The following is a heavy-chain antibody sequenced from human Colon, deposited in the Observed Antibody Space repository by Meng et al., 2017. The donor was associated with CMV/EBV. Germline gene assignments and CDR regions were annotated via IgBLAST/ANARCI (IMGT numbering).Heavy chain of an antibody. CDR1: GFTFSSYD. J-gene: IGHJ3*02. CDR2: IGSAGET. CDR3: ARGSGHYDFWSGSLSGFDI. Sequence: GESLKISCAASGFTFSSYDMHWVRQATGKGLEWVSAIGSAGETYYPGSVKGRFTISRENAKNSLYLQMNSLRAGDTAVYYCARGSGHYDFWSGSLSGFDIWGQGTMVTVS. D-gene: IGHD3-3*01. V-gene: IGHV3-13*01.